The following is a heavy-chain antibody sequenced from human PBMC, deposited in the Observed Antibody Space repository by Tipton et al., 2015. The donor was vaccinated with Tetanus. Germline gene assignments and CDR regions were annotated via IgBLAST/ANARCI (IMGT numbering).Heavy chain of an antibody. V-gene: IGHV3-33*01. D-gene: IGHD6-19*01. CDR3: ARVPSSQHSSGWYFDY. CDR2: IWYDGSNK. J-gene: IGHJ4*02. Sequence: SLRLSCAASGFTFSSYGMHWVRQAPGKGLEWVAVIWYDGSNKYYADSVKGRFTISRDNSKNTLYLQMNSLRAEDTAVYYCARVPSSQHSSGWYFDYWGQGTLVTVSS. CDR1: GFTFSSYG.